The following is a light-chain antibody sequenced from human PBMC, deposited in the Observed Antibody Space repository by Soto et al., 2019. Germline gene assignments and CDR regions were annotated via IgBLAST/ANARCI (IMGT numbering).Light chain of an antibody. CDR3: QQYNSYPRT. J-gene: IGKJ1*01. V-gene: IGKV1-5*01. CDR2: DAS. CDR1: QSISSW. Sequence: DIQMTQSPSTLSASVGDRVTITCRASQSISSWLAWNQQKPGKAPKLLIYDASSLESGVPSRFSGSGSGTEFTLTISSLQPEDLATDYFQQYNSYPRTVGQGTNVEIK.